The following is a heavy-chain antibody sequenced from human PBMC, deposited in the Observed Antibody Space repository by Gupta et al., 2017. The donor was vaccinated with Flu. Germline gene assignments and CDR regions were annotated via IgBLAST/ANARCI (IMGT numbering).Heavy chain of an antibody. V-gene: IGHV3-33*01. J-gene: IGHJ4*02. Sequence: QVQLVESGGGVVQPGRSLRLSCAASGFTFSSYGMHWVRQAPGKGLEWVAVIWYDGSNKYYADSVKGRFTISRDNSKNTLYLQMNSLRAEDTAVYYCARVEQQLDTYYFDYWGQGTLVTVSS. CDR2: IWYDGSNK. CDR1: GFTFSSYG. CDR3: ARVEQQLDTYYFDY. D-gene: IGHD6-13*01.